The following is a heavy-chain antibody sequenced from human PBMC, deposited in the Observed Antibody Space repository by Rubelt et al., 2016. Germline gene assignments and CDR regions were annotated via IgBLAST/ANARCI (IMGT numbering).Heavy chain of an antibody. CDR3: GKGGYDFWSGYTSDGMDV. V-gene: IGHV3-23*04. CDR1: GFTFSSYS. CDR2: ISGSGGST. J-gene: IGHJ6*02. Sequence: EVQLVESGGGLVQPGGSLRLSCAASGFTFSSYSMNWVRQAPGKGLEWVSAISGSGGSTYYADSVKGRFTISRDNSKNTLYLQMNSLRAEDTAVYYCGKGGYDFWSGYTSDGMDVWGQGTTVTVSS. D-gene: IGHD3-3*01.